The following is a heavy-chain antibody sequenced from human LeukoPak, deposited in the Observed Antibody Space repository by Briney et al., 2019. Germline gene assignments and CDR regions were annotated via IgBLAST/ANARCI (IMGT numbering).Heavy chain of an antibody. D-gene: IGHD2-15*01. CDR1: GFTFSSYA. V-gene: IGHV3-23*01. J-gene: IGHJ6*03. CDR3: AKEAVGAANYYYYYYMDV. Sequence: PGRSLRLSCAASGFTFSSYAMCWVRQAPGKGPEWVSAISGSGGSTYYADSVKGRFTISRDNSKNTLYLQMNSLRAEDTAVSYCAKEAVGAANYYYYYYMDVWGKGTTVTVSS. CDR2: ISGSGGST.